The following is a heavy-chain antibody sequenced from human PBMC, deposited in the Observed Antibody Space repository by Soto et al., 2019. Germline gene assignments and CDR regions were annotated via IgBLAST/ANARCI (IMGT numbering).Heavy chain of an antibody. Sequence: EVQLVESGGGLVQPGGSLRLSCAASGFTFSDYSVNWVRQAPGKGLEWVSYIISTGDTMYYADSVKGRFTISRDNAKNSVYLQMNSLRVEDTAVYYCARDRDYAFDYWGQGTLVTVSA. V-gene: IGHV3-48*01. J-gene: IGHJ4*02. D-gene: IGHD4-17*01. CDR1: GFTFSDYS. CDR2: IISTGDTM. CDR3: ARDRDYAFDY.